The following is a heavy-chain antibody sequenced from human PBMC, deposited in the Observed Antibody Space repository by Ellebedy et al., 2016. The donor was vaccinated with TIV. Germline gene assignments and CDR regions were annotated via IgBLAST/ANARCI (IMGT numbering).Heavy chain of an antibody. V-gene: IGHV3-23*01. CDR3: AKDGTGSYHIIDY. CDR2: ISGSAGQM. Sequence: GESLKISCAASGFTFSSYSMNWVRQAPGKGLEWVSSISGSAGQMYYADSVKGRFTISRDKSKNTLYLQMDSLRAEDTAVYHWAKDGTGSYHIIDYWGQGTLVTVSS. CDR1: GFTFSSYS. J-gene: IGHJ4*02. D-gene: IGHD3-10*01.